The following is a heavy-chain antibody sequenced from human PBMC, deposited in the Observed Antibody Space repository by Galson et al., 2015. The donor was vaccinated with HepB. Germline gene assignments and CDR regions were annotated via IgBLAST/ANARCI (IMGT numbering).Heavy chain of an antibody. CDR1: GFTFSNAW. V-gene: IGHV3-15*01. J-gene: IGHJ4*02. D-gene: IGHD3-10*01. CDR2: IKSRGDGATT. CDR3: AKIRRVGSYSRPYYFDC. Sequence: SLRLSCAASGFTFSNAWMSWVRQAPGKGLEWVGHIKSRGDGATTEFAAFVEGRFTVSRDDMTNMLYIQMNNLKTEDTAVYFCAKIRRVGSYSRPYYFDCWGQGALVTASS.